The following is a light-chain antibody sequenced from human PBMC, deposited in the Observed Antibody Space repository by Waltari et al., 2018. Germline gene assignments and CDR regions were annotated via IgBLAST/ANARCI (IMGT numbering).Light chain of an antibody. CDR3: SSYAGSNSHVV. CDR1: RSDVGGYNY. CDR2: EVS. J-gene: IGLJ2*01. Sequence: QSALTQPPYASGSPGPSVTISCTGTRSDVGGYNYVSWYQQHPGKAPKLMIYEVSKRPSGVPDRFSGSKSGNTASLTVSGLQAEDEADYYCSSYAGSNSHVVFGGGTKLTVL. V-gene: IGLV2-8*01.